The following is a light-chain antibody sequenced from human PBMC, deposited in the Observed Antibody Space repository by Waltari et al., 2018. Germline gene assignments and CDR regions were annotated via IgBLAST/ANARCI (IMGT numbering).Light chain of an antibody. J-gene: IGLJ3*02. CDR3: AAWDYSLGGQV. CDR1: SSNVGRGP. V-gene: IGLV1-44*01. Sequence: QSVLTQPPSVSGPPGQRVTISCTGSSSNVGRGPVNWYQQLPGTAPKLLIYYNDQRPSGVPERFSGSTSGTSASLAISGLQSDDEAHYHCAAWDYSLGGQVFCGGTQLTVL. CDR2: YND.